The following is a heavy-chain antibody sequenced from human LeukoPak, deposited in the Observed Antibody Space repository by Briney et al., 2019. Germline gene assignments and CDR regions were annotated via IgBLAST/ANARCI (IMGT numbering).Heavy chain of an antibody. V-gene: IGHV3-43*02. Sequence: GGSLRLSCAVSGFTFDDYAMHWVRQAPGKGLEWVSLISGDGATPYYADSVKGRFTISRDNSKNSLYLQMNSLRTEDTALYYCAKTPPSYGRWGQGTLVTVSS. CDR3: AKTPPSYGR. CDR2: ISGDGATP. CDR1: GFTFDDYA. D-gene: IGHD1-14*01. J-gene: IGHJ4*02.